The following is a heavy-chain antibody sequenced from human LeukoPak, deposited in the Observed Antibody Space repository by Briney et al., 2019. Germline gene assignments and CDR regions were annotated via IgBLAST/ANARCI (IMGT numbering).Heavy chain of an antibody. J-gene: IGHJ4*02. D-gene: IGHD3-10*01. CDR3: AKTGYGSGSYDY. Sequence: ASVNVSCKASGYTFTSYDINWVRQATGQGLEWMGWMNPNSGNTGYAQKFQGRVTITRNTSISTAYMELSSLRSEDTAVYYCAKTGYGSGSYDYWGQGTLVTVSS. CDR2: MNPNSGNT. CDR1: GYTFTSYD. V-gene: IGHV1-8*03.